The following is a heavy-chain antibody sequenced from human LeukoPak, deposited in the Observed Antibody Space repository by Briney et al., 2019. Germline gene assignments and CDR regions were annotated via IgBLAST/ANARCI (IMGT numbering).Heavy chain of an antibody. Sequence: PGGSLRLSCAASVFTFSSYSMNWVRQAPGKALEGVSPSSSSSSYIYYAASVKGRFTISRANANNSLYLQMTSLRAEDTAVYYCASGCSGGSCPDGAFDIWGQGTMVTVSS. CDR1: VFTFSSYS. J-gene: IGHJ3*02. CDR3: ASGCSGGSCPDGAFDI. V-gene: IGHV3-21*01. CDR2: SSSSSSYI. D-gene: IGHD2-15*01.